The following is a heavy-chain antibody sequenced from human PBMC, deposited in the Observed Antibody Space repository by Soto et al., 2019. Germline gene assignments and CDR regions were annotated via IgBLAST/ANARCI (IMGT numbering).Heavy chain of an antibody. CDR3: ANPPQRYDSSGYYWYY. CDR2: ISGSGGST. CDR1: GFTFSSYA. J-gene: IGHJ4*02. Sequence: PGGSLRLSCAASGFTFSSYAMSWVRQAPGKGLEWVSAISGSGGSTYYADSVKGRFTISRDNSKNTLYLQMHSLRAEDTAVYYCANPPQRYDSSGYYWYYWGQGTLVTVSS. V-gene: IGHV3-23*01. D-gene: IGHD3-22*01.